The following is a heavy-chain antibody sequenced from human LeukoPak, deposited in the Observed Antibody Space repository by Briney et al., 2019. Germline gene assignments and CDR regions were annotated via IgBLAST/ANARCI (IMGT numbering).Heavy chain of an antibody. CDR1: GYTFTSYD. D-gene: IGHD4-17*01. CDR3: ARENDYGDPGDY. CDR2: MNPNSGNT. J-gene: IGHJ4*02. Sequence: ASVKVSCKASGYTFTSYDINWVRQATGQGLEWMGWMNPNSGNTGYAQKLQGRVTMTTDTSTSTAYVELRSLRSDDTAVYYCARENDYGDPGDYWGQGTLVTVSS. V-gene: IGHV1-8*02.